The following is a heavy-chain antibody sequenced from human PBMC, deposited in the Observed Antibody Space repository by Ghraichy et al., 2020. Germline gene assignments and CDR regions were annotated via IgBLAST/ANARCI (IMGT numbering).Heavy chain of an antibody. CDR2: ISSSSSYI. J-gene: IGHJ4*02. D-gene: IGHD3-10*01. Sequence: GGSLRLSCTASGFTFSSYSMNWVRQAPGKGLEWVSSISSSSSYIYYADSVKGRFTISRDNAKNSLYLQMNSLRAEDTAVYYCASLEGSGPLLDYWGQGTLVTVSS. CDR1: GFTFSSYS. V-gene: IGHV3-21*01. CDR3: ASLEGSGPLLDY.